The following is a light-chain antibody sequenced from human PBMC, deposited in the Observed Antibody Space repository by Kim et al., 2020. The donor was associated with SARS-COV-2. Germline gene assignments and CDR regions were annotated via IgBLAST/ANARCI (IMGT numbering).Light chain of an antibody. V-gene: IGLV6-57*03. CDR3: QSYNRDNVI. Sequence: GKTVTLSCTRSSGSIEDNYVQWYQQRPGGVPTTVIYEDDQRPSGVSDRFSGSIDNSSNSASLTISGLRTEDEADYYCQSYNRDNVIFGGGTQLTVL. J-gene: IGLJ2*01. CDR1: SGSIEDNY. CDR2: EDD.